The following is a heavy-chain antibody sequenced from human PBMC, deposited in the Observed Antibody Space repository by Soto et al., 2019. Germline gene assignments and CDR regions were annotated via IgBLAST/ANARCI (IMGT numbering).Heavy chain of an antibody. CDR1: GFTFSSYG. Sequence: QVQLVESGGGVVQPGRSLRLSCAASGFTFSSYGMHWVRQAPGKGLEWVAVISYDGSNKYYADSVKGRFTISRDNSKNTLYLQMNSLRAEDTAVYYCAKDLGYSSGWYGKLADYYYGMDVWGQGTTVTVSS. CDR2: ISYDGSNK. V-gene: IGHV3-30*18. CDR3: AKDLGYSSGWYGKLADYYYGMDV. J-gene: IGHJ6*02. D-gene: IGHD6-19*01.